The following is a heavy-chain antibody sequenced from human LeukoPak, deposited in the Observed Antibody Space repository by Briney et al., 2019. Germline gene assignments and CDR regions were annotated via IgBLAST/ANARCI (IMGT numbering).Heavy chain of an antibody. Sequence: GRSLRLSCAASGFTFSSYAMHWVRQAPGKGLEWVSGISGSGDSTYYADSVKGRFTISRDNSKNTLYLQMNSLRAEDTAVYYCAKHQRDIVVVPAGVGYYMDVWGKGTTVTVSS. J-gene: IGHJ6*03. CDR1: GFTFSSYA. CDR3: AKHQRDIVVVPAGVGYYMDV. CDR2: ISGSGDST. D-gene: IGHD2-2*01. V-gene: IGHV3-23*01.